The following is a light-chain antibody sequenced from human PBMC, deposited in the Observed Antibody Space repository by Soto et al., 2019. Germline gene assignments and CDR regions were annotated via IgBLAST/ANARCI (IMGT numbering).Light chain of an antibody. V-gene: IGLV1-51*01. CDR2: DNN. Sequence: QSVLTQPPSVSAAPGQKVTISCSGSSSNIGNDYVSWYQHLPGTAPKLLIYDNNKRPSGIPDRFSGSKSGTSATLGITGLQTGDEADYYCCSSGGSPTYVFGTGTKLTVL. CDR3: CSSGGSPTYV. CDR1: SSNIGNDY. J-gene: IGLJ1*01.